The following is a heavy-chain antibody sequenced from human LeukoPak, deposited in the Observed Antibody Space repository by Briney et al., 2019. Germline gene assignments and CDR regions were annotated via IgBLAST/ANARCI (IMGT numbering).Heavy chain of an antibody. CDR2: ISSSGSTI. J-gene: IGHJ4*02. V-gene: IGHV3-11*04. CDR3: ARDTDYNYDFWSGFPFDY. Sequence: PGGSLRLSCAASGFTSSDYYMNWIRQAPGKGLEWVSYISSSGSTIYYADSVKGRFTISRDNAKNSLYLQMNSLRAEDTAVYYCARDTDYNYDFWSGFPFDYWGQGTLVTVSS. D-gene: IGHD3-3*01. CDR1: GFTSSDYY.